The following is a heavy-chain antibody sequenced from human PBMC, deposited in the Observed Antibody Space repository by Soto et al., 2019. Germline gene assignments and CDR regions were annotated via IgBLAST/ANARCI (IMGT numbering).Heavy chain of an antibody. J-gene: IGHJ5*02. CDR3: ARDFWSSSFPLNNGFDT. CDR2: ISSSSSYI. Sequence: GGSLRLSCAASGFTFSSYSMNWVRQAPGKGLEWVSSISSSSSYIYYADSVKGRFTISRDNAKNSLYLQMNSLRAEDTAVYYCARDFWSSSFPLNNGFDTWGQETLVTVSS. CDR1: GFTFSSYS. D-gene: IGHD6-13*01. V-gene: IGHV3-21*01.